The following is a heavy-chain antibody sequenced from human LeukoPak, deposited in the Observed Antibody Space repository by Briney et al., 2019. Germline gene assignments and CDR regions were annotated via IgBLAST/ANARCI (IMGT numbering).Heavy chain of an antibody. CDR2: INPSGGST. CDR3: ARTGGSYYYGSGSSGNYYYYYYMDV. D-gene: IGHD3-10*01. J-gene: IGHJ6*03. Sequence: GASVKVSCKASGYTFTSYYMHWVRQAPGQGLEWMGIINPSGGSTSYAQKLQGRVTMTTDTSTSTAYMELRSLRSDDTAVYYCARTGGSYYYGSGSSGNYYYYYYMDVWGKGTTVTISS. V-gene: IGHV1-46*01. CDR1: GYTFTSYY.